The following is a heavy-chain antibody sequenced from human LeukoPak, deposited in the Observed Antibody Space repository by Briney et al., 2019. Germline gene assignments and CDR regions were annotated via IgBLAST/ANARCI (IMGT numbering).Heavy chain of an antibody. CDR1: GGSISSYY. D-gene: IGHD3-22*01. CDR3: ARGGYYDSSGWEPEI. Sequence: SETLSLTCTVSGGSISSYYWSWIRQPPGKGLEWIGYIYYSGSTNYNPSLKSRVTISVDTSKNQFSLKLSSVTAADTAVYYCARGGYYDSSGWEPEIWGQGTMVTVPS. J-gene: IGHJ3*02. V-gene: IGHV4-59*01. CDR2: IYYSGST.